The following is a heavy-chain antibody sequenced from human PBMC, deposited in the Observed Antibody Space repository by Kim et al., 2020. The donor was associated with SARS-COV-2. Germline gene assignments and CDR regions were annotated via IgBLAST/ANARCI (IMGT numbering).Heavy chain of an antibody. CDR3: AREYLAGSYFGY. D-gene: IGHD1-26*01. V-gene: IGHV3-30*01. J-gene: IGHJ4*02. Sequence: YYADSMKGRFTISRDNSKNTVSVQMNSLRVEDTAVYYCAREYLAGSYFGYWGQGTPVTVSS.